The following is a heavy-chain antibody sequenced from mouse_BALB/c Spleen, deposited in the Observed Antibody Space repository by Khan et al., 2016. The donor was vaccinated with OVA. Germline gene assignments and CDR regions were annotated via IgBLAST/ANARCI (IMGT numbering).Heavy chain of an antibody. J-gene: IGHJ3*01. CDR3: ARDGAYYRNDGWFAY. V-gene: IGHV1-4*01. CDR1: GYTFTSYT. CDR2: INPRSGYT. D-gene: IGHD2-14*01. Sequence: QVQLQQSGAELARPGASVKMSCKASGYTFTSYTIHWIKQRPGQGLEWIGYINPRSGYTNYNQKFKDKATLTADKSSTTAYMQLSSLTSDDSAVYYCARDGAYYRNDGWFAYWGQGTLVTVSA.